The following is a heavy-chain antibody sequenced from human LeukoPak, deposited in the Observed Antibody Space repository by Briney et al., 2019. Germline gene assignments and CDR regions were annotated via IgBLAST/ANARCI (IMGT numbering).Heavy chain of an antibody. V-gene: IGHV3-20*04. J-gene: IGHJ4*02. CDR1: GFMFDDYG. D-gene: IGHD6-19*01. CDR3: AKDRGSASGWYHFDY. Sequence: SGGSLRLSCAASGFMFDDYGMSWVRHAPGKGLEWVSGINWNGGRTGYADSVKGRFTISRDNAKNSLYPQMNSLGAEDTALYYCAKDRGSASGWYHFDYWGQGTLVTVSS. CDR2: INWNGGRT.